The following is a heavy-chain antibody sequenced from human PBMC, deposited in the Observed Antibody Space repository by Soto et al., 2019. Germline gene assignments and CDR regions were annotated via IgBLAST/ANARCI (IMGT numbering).Heavy chain of an antibody. D-gene: IGHD1-26*01. Sequence: SVKVSCKASGGTFSSYAISWVRQAPGQGLGWMGGIIPIFGTANYAQKFQGRVTITADESTSTAYMELSSLRSEDTAVYYCARGPYSGSYGDYYYGMDVWGQGTTVTVSS. CDR3: ARGPYSGSYGDYYYGMDV. J-gene: IGHJ6*02. V-gene: IGHV1-69*13. CDR1: GGTFSSYA. CDR2: IIPIFGTA.